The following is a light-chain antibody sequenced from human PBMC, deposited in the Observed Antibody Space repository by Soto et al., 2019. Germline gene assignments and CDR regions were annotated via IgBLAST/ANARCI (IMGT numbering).Light chain of an antibody. J-gene: IGKJ4*01. V-gene: IGKV1-5*01. CDR1: QSINSR. Sequence: DIQMTQSPSTLSASVGDRVTITCRASQSINSRLAWYQQRPGKAPKLLIYAASTLQSGVPSRFSGSGSGTDFTLTISCLQSEDFATYYCQQYYSYPLTFGGGTKVDIK. CDR2: AAS. CDR3: QQYYSYPLT.